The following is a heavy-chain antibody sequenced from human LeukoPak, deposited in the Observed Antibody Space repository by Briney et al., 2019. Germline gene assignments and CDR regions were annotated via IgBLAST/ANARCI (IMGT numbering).Heavy chain of an antibody. J-gene: IGHJ4*02. CDR1: GGSISTSSYY. CDR3: ASISIVGATYFDY. Sequence: SETLSLTCTVSGGSISTSSYYWGWVRQPPGKGLEWIGNIFYSGSTYYSPSLKSRVTISVDTSKNQFSLKLSSVTAADTAVYYCASISIVGATYFDYWGQGTLVTVSS. D-gene: IGHD1-26*01. V-gene: IGHV4-39*07. CDR2: IFYSGST.